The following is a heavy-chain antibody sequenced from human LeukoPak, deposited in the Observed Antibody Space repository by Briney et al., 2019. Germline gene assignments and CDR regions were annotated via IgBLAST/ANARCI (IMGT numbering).Heavy chain of an antibody. J-gene: IGHJ3*02. CDR2: ISRNGGSI. CDR1: GFTFGGYS. CDR3: ASSGSYFDAFDI. Sequence: GGSLRLSCAASGFTFGGYSMNWVRQAPGKGLEWVSDISRNGGSIDYAASVKGRFTISRDNAKNSPYLQIDSLRAEDMALYYCASSGSYFDAFDIWGQGTVVTVSS. D-gene: IGHD1-26*01. V-gene: IGHV3-9*03.